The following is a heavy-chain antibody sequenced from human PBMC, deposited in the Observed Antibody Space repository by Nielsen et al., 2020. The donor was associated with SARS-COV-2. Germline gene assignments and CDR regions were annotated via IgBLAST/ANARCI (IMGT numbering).Heavy chain of an antibody. D-gene: IGHD4-11*01. V-gene: IGHV3-15*01. Sequence: GESLKISCAASGFTFSNAWMSWVRQAPGKGLEWVGRIKSKTDGGTTDYAAPVKGRFTISRDDSKNTLYLQMNSLKTEDTAVYYCTTDGLSTVTTVHYMDVWGKGTTVTVSS. CDR1: GFTFSNAW. CDR2: IKSKTDGGTT. CDR3: TTDGLSTVTTVHYMDV. J-gene: IGHJ6*03.